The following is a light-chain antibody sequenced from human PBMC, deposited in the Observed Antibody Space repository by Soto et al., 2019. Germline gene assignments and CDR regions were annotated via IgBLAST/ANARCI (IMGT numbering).Light chain of an antibody. CDR1: QSVSSN. CDR2: GAS. V-gene: IGKV3-15*01. Sequence: IVMTQSSATLPLPPGERATLSCRASQSVSSNLAWYQQKPGQAPRLLIYGASTRATGIPARFSGSGSGTEFTLTISSLQSEDFAVYYCQQYNNWPRTFGQGTKV. J-gene: IGKJ1*01. CDR3: QQYNNWPRT.